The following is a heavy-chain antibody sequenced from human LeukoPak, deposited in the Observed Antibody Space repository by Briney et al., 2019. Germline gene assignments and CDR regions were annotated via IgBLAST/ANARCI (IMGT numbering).Heavy chain of an antibody. V-gene: IGHV1-69*05. CDR2: IIPIFGTA. J-gene: IGHJ6*03. CDR3: ARDQGAAAGRRDYYYYYMDV. Sequence: SVKVSCKASGGTCSSYAISWVRQATGQGLEWMGGIIPIFGTANYAQKFQGRVTITTDESTSTAYMELSSLRSEDTAVYYCARDQGAAAGRRDYYYYYMDVWGKGTTVTVSS. D-gene: IGHD6-13*01. CDR1: GGTCSSYA.